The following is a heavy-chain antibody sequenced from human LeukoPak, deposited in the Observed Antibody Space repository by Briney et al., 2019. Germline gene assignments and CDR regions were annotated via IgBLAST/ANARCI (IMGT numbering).Heavy chain of an antibody. D-gene: IGHD3-10*01. V-gene: IGHV1-69*13. CDR3: ARAHTLVRGVISGLWFDP. Sequence: SVKVSCKASGGTFSSYAISWVRQAPGQGLEWMGGIIPIFGTANYAQKFQGRVTITADESTSTAYMELSSLRPEDTAVYYCARAHTLVRGVISGLWFDPWGQGTLVTVSS. CDR2: IIPIFGTA. J-gene: IGHJ5*02. CDR1: GGTFSSYA.